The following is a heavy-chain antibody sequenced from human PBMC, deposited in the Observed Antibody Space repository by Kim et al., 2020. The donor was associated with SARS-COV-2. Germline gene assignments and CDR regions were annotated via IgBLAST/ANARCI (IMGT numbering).Heavy chain of an antibody. CDR1: GFTFSSYA. J-gene: IGHJ4*02. V-gene: IGHV3-30-3*01. Sequence: GGSLRLSCAASGFTFSSYAMHWVRQAPGKGLEWVAVISYDGSNKYYADSVKGRFTISRDNSKNTLYLQMNSLRAEDTAVYYCAIELTIRVVGGSTSPPNYWGQGTLVTVSS. CDR2: ISYDGSNK. D-gene: IGHD2-15*01. CDR3: AIELTIRVVGGSTSPPNY.